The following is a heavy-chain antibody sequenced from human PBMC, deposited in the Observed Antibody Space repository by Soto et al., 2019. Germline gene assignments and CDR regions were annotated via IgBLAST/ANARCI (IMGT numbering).Heavy chain of an antibody. J-gene: IGHJ3*02. CDR1: GYTFTSYG. CDR3: ARGLYGDPTDAFDI. D-gene: IGHD4-17*01. Sequence: ASVKVSCKASGYTFTSYGIGWVRQAPGQGLEWMGWISAYNGNTNYAQKLQGRVTMTTDTSTSTAYMELRSLRSDDTAVYYCARGLYGDPTDAFDIWGQGTMVTVSS. CDR2: ISAYNGNT. V-gene: IGHV1-18*01.